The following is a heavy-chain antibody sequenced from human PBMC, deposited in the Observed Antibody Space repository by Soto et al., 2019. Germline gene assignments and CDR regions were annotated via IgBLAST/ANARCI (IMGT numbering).Heavy chain of an antibody. Sequence: SVKVSCKASGFTFTSSAVQWVRQARGQRLEWIGWIVVGSGNTNYAQKFQERVTITRDMSTSTAYMELSSLRSEDTAVYYCAATQSEIRSNGRGGYYFDYWGQGTLVSVSS. J-gene: IGHJ4*02. CDR2: IVVGSGNT. CDR1: GFTFTSSA. D-gene: IGHD3-16*01. V-gene: IGHV1-58*01. CDR3: AATQSEIRSNGRGGYYFDY.